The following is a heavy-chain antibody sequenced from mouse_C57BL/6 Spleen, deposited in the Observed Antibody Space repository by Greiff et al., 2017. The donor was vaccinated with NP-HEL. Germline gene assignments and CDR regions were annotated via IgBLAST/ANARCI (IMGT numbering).Heavy chain of an antibody. V-gene: IGHV5-17*01. Sequence: EVKLVESGGGLVKPGGSLKLSCAASGFTFSDYGMHWVRQAPEKGLEWVAYISSGSSTIYYADTVKGRFTIFRDTAKNTLFLQMTSLRSEDTAMYYCARQGLRQGGFDYWGQGTTLTVSS. CDR2: ISSGSSTI. D-gene: IGHD2-2*01. CDR3: ARQGLRQGGFDY. CDR1: GFTFSDYG. J-gene: IGHJ2*01.